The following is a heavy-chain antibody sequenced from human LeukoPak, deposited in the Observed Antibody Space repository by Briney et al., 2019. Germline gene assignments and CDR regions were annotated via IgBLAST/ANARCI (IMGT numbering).Heavy chain of an antibody. V-gene: IGHV4-39*01. J-gene: IGHJ4*02. CDR1: GGSISSSNYY. D-gene: IGHD3-22*01. CDR2: IYYSGST. CDR3: ARQRSSGFFY. Sequence: SETLSLTCTVSGGSISSSNYYWGWIRQPPGKGLEWIGSIYYSGSTYYNPSLKSRVTISVDTSKNQFSLKLTSVAAADTAVYYCARQRSSGFFYWGQGTLVTVSS.